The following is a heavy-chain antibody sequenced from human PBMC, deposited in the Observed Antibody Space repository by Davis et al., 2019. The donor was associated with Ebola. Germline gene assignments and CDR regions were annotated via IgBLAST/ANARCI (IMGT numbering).Heavy chain of an antibody. Sequence: SETLSLTCAVSGGSISSSNWWSWVRQPPGKGLAWIGSIYNSGSTYYNPSLESRVTISVDTSKNQLSLKLTSVTATDTAVYYCARPVSPGYTYGYYYYDMDVWGQGTTVTVSS. V-gene: IGHV4-39*01. CDR3: ARPVSPGYTYGYYYYDMDV. CDR2: IYNSGST. D-gene: IGHD5-18*01. J-gene: IGHJ6*02. CDR1: GGSISSSNW.